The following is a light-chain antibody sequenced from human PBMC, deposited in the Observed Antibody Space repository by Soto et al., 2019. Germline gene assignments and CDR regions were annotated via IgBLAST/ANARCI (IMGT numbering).Light chain of an antibody. V-gene: IGLV1-40*01. Sequence: QSVLTQPPSVSGAPGQRVTISCTGSSSNIGAGYDVNWYQQLPGTAPKLLIYGNTNRPSGVPDRFSGSKSGTSGSLAISGLQSEDEAEYCCQSWETGLSGSVFGGGTKLTVL. J-gene: IGLJ2*01. CDR1: SSNIGAGYD. CDR2: GNT. CDR3: QSWETGLSGSV.